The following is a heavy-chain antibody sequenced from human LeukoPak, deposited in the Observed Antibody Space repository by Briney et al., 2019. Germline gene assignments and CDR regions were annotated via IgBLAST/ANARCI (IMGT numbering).Heavy chain of an antibody. CDR1: GGSISSYY. CDR2: IYYSGST. J-gene: IGHJ4*02. V-gene: IGHV4-59*08. CDR3: ARQSFYGAEFDY. D-gene: IGHD4-17*01. Sequence: PSETLSLTCTVSGGSISSYYWSWIRQPPGKGLEWIGYIYYSGSTYYNPSLKSRVTISVDTSKNQFSLKLSSVTAADTAVYYCARQSFYGAEFDYWGQGTLVTVSS.